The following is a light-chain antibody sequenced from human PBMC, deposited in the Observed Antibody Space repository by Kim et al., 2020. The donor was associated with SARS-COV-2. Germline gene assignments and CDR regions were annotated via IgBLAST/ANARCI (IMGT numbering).Light chain of an antibody. Sequence: QSALTQPPYASGSPGQSVTISCTGTSSDVGAYNYVSWYQKHPGKAPKVIISDVTKRPSGVPDRFSGSKSGNTASLTVSGLQAEDEADYYCISYAGSSTLLFGAGTKLTVL. CDR3: ISYAGSSTLL. CDR1: SSDVGAYNY. CDR2: DVT. J-gene: IGLJ2*01. V-gene: IGLV2-8*01.